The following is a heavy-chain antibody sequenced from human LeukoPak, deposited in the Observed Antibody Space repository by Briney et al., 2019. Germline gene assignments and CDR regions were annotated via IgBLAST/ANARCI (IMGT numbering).Heavy chain of an antibody. CDR3: AIRCSASFYFSDY. CDR1: GGSISSTSIY. V-gene: IGHV4-39*07. CDR2: THYSGST. J-gene: IGHJ4*02. Sequence: PSDTLSLSCTVSGGSISSTSIYWGLIRQPPGKGLERIGGTHYSGSTSSNPFPKSRVTISVDTSKNQSSLKLSSVTAADTAVYYCAIRCSASFYFSDYWGQGTLVTVSS. D-gene: IGHD2-2*01.